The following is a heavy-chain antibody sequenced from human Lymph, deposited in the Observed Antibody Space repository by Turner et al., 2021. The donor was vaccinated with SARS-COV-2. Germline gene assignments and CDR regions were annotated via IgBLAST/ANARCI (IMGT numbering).Heavy chain of an antibody. CDR2: MNPNSGNT. CDR3: ARGRYSGGGMDV. J-gene: IGHJ6*02. CDR1: GYTFTSYD. Sequence: QVQLVQSGAEVKKPGASVKVSCKASGYTFTSYDINWVRQATGQGLEWMGWMNPNSGNTGYAQKFQGRVTMTRNISISTAYRELSTLRSEDTAVYYCARGRYSGGGMDVWGQGTTVTVSS. D-gene: IGHD1-26*01. V-gene: IGHV1-8*01.